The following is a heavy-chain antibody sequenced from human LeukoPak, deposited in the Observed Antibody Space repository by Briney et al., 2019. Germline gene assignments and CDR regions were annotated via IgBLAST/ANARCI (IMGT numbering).Heavy chain of an antibody. CDR1: GFTFSSYA. V-gene: IGHV3-48*01. CDR3: AREGKDFWSGYWGYYYYYMDV. Sequence: PGGSLRLSCAASGFTFSSYAMSWVRQAPGKGLEWVSYISSSSSTIYYADSVKGRFTISRDNAKNSLYLQMNSLRAEDTAVYYCAREGKDFWSGYWGYYYYYMDVWGKGTTVTVSS. J-gene: IGHJ6*03. D-gene: IGHD3-3*01. CDR2: ISSSSSTI.